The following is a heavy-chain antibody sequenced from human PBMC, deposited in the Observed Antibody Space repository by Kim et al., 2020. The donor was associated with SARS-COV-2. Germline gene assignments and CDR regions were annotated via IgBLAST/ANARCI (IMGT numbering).Heavy chain of an antibody. J-gene: IGHJ6*02. V-gene: IGHV1-2*02. Sequence: ASVKVSCKASGYTFTGYYMHWVRQAPGQGLEWMGWINPNSGGTNYAQKFQGRVTMTRDTSISTAYMELSRLRSDATAVYYCARGSSSWGIYYYYGMDVWGQGTTVTVSS. D-gene: IGHD6-13*01. CDR2: INPNSGGT. CDR3: ARGSSSWGIYYYYGMDV. CDR1: GYTFTGYY.